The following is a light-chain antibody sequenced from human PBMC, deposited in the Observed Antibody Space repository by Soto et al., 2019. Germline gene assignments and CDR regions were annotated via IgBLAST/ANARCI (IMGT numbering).Light chain of an antibody. CDR2: GSS. V-gene: IGKV3-20*01. CDR1: QRINISY. CDR3: QQYCPVRT. Sequence: EVVLTQSPGTLSLSPGERATLSCRASQRINISYLAWYQQKPGQAPRLLIYGSSMRATGIPDRFSGSGSGTEFSLIISGLEPEDFAVYYCQQYCPVRTFGQGTKVEFK. J-gene: IGKJ1*01.